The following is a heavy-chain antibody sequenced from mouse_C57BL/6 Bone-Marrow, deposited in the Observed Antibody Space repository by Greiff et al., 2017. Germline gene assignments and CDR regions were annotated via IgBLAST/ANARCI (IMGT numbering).Heavy chain of an antibody. V-gene: IGHV1-81*01. J-gene: IGHJ1*03. D-gene: IGHD2-4*01. CDR2: IYPRSGNT. Sequence: VQLQQSGAELARPGASVKLSCKASGYTFTSYGISWVKQRTGQGLEWIGEIYPRSGNTYYNEKLKGKATLTADKFSSAEYMELRSLTSEDSAVDVCAREESGYDYDDGTCDVWGTGTTVTVSS. CDR1: GYTFTSYG. CDR3: AREESGYDYDDGTCDV.